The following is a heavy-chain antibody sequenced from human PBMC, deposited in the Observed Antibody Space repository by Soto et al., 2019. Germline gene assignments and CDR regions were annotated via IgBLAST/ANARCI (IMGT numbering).Heavy chain of an antibody. CDR2: IWYDGSNK. CDR3: AADSSGHPFDY. V-gene: IGHV3-33*01. J-gene: IGHJ4*02. Sequence: SLRLSCAASGFTFSSYGMHWVRQAPGKGLEWVAVIWYDGSNKYYADSVKGRFTISRDNSKNTLYLQMNSLRAEDTAVYYCAADSSGHPFDYWGQGTLVTVSS. D-gene: IGHD3-22*01. CDR1: GFTFSSYG.